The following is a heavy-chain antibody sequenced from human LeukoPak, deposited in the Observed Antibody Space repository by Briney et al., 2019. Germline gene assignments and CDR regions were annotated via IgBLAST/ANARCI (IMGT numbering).Heavy chain of an antibody. CDR2: INPNSGGT. V-gene: IGHV1-2*02. CDR1: GYTFTGYY. J-gene: IGHJ4*02. D-gene: IGHD3-10*01. CDR3: ARAAGSGSYLYYFDY. Sequence: ASVKVSCKASGYTFTGYYMRWVRQAPGQGLEWMGWINPNSGGTNYAQKFQGRVTMTRDTSISTAYMELSRLRSDDTAVYYCARAAGSGSYLYYFDYWGQETLVTVSS.